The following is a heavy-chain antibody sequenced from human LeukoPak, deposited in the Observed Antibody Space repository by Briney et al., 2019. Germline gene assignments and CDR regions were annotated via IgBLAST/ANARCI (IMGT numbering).Heavy chain of an antibody. CDR1: GFTFSSYG. V-gene: IGHV3-33*01. Sequence: GGSLRLSCAASGFTFSSYGIHWVRQAPGKGLEWVAVIWFDGSNKDYADSVKGRFTISRDNSKNTVYLEMNSLRAEDTALYFCVRVRGVTGWSGGALDIWGQGTMVTVSS. CDR3: VRVRGVTGWSGGALDI. D-gene: IGHD6-19*01. J-gene: IGHJ3*02. CDR2: IWFDGSNK.